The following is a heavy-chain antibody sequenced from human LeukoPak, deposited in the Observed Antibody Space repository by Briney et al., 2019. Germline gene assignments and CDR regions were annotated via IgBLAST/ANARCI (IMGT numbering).Heavy chain of an antibody. J-gene: IGHJ4*02. V-gene: IGHV4-59*01. CDR1: GGSISRYY. CDR2: VHYSGST. D-gene: IGHD1-26*01. Sequence: SETLSLTCTVSGGSISRYYWSWVRQPPGKGLEWIGYVHYSGSTKYNPSLKSRVTISVDTSKNQFSLKLSSVTAADTAVYYCARGRTGSYFAADYWGQGTLVTVSS. CDR3: ARGRTGSYFAADY.